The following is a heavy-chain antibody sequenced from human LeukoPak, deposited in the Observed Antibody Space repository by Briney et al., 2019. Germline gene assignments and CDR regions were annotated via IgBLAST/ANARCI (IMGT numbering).Heavy chain of an antibody. CDR1: GYRFIGYY. CDR3: ARGDLGGAY. J-gene: IGHJ4*02. CDR2: INPTSGGT. V-gene: IGHV1-2*02. D-gene: IGHD3-16*01. Sequence: ASVKVSCKASGYRFIGYYIHWVRQAPGQGLEWMGWINPTSGGTNYTQKFQGRVTMTRDTSISTAYMELSRLRFDDTAVYCCARGDLGGAYWGQGTLVTVSS.